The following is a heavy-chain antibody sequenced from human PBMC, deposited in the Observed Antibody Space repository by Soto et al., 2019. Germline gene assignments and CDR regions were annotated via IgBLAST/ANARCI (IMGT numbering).Heavy chain of an antibody. J-gene: IGHJ4*02. Sequence: GGSLRLSCTASGFTFGDYAMSWFRQAPGKGLEWVGFIRSKAYGGTTEYAASVKGRFTISRDDSKSIAYLQMNSLKTEDTAVYYCTRDERITIFGVVIRSRYYFDYWGQGTLVTVSS. CDR3: TRDERITIFGVVIRSRYYFDY. D-gene: IGHD3-3*01. CDR2: IRSKAYGGTT. V-gene: IGHV3-49*03. CDR1: GFTFGDYA.